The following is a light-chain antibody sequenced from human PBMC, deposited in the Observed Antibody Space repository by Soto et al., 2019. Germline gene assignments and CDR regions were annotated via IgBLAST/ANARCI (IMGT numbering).Light chain of an antibody. V-gene: IGLV1-47*02. CDR2: SNH. Sequence: QSVVTQPPSASGTAGQRVTISCSGTSPNIGRNSVYWYQQLPGTAPKLLIYSNHQRPSGVPDRFSGSKSGTSASLAISGLRSEDEADYYCAVWDDSVRGYVFATGTKVTVL. CDR3: AVWDDSVRGYV. J-gene: IGLJ1*01. CDR1: SPNIGRNS.